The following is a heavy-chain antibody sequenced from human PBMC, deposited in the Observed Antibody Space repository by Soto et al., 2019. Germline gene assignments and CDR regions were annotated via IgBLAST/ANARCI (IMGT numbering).Heavy chain of an antibody. CDR2: ISSSSSYI. Sequence: GGSLRLSCAASGFTFSSYSMNWVRQAPGKGLEWVSSISSSSSYIYYADSVKGRFTISRDNAKNSLYLQMNSLRAEDTAVYYCARDTTRGYAAAPFDYWGQGTLVTVSS. CDR1: GFTFSSYS. D-gene: IGHD6-13*01. CDR3: ARDTTRGYAAAPFDY. J-gene: IGHJ4*02. V-gene: IGHV3-21*01.